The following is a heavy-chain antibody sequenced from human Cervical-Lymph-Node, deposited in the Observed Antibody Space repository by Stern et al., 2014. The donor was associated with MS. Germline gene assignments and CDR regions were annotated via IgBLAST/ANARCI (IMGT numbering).Heavy chain of an antibody. V-gene: IGHV1-69*06. Sequence: QVKLEKSGAAVKKPVSSVKVSCKASGATFSSYAINWVRQVPRQGLEWMGVITPVFGTTNYAQKFQGRVTITADKSTNTAYMELMTLRSEDAAVYYCARGGGLVGYFDYWGQGTLVSVSS. CDR3: ARGGGLVGYFDY. CDR1: GATFSSYA. CDR2: ITPVFGTT. D-gene: IGHD1-26*01. J-gene: IGHJ4*02.